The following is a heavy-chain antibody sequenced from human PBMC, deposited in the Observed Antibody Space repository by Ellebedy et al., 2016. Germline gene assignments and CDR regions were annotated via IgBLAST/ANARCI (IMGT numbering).Heavy chain of an antibody. V-gene: IGHV3-7*01. J-gene: IGHJ4*02. CDR3: ARDGSEWSRDY. CDR1: GFTFSSYW. Sequence: GESLKISXAASGFTFSSYWMSWVRQAPGKGLEWVANIKQDGSEKYYVDSVKGRFIISRDNTKNSLFLQMNSLGVEDTAVYYCARDGSEWSRDYWGQGTLVTVSS. CDR2: IKQDGSEK. D-gene: IGHD3-3*01.